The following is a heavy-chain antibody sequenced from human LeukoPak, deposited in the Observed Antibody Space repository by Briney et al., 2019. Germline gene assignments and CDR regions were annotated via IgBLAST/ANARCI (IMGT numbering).Heavy chain of an antibody. Sequence: GGSLRLSCAASGFTFSSYAMSWVRQAPGKGLEWVSAISGSGDSTYYADSVKGRFTISRDNSKNTLYLQMNSLRAEDTAVYYCAKVLSGRWLGIFDYWGQGTLVTVSS. J-gene: IGHJ4*02. D-gene: IGHD5-24*01. CDR2: ISGSGDST. V-gene: IGHV3-23*01. CDR3: AKVLSGRWLGIFDY. CDR1: GFTFSSYA.